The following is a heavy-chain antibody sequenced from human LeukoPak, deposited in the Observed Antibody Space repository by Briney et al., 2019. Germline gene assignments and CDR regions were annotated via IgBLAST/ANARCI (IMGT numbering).Heavy chain of an antibody. J-gene: IGHJ4*02. Sequence: PSETLSLTCTVSGGSISSGSYYWSWIRQPAGKGLEWIGRIYTSGSTNYNPSLKSRVTISVDTSKNQFSLKLSSVTAADTAVYYCAREKDFDWLLLYDYWGQGTLVTVSS. V-gene: IGHV4-61*02. CDR2: IYTSGST. CDR3: AREKDFDWLLLYDY. CDR1: GGSISSGSYY. D-gene: IGHD3-9*01.